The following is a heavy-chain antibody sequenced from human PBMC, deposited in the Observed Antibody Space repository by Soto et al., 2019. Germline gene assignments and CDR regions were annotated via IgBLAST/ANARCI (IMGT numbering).Heavy chain of an antibody. CDR3: AGGRYGAY. Sequence: QVHLVQSGAEVKKPGASVKVSCKGSGYTFTSYGITWVRQAPGQGLEWMGWISAHNGNTDYAQKLQGRVTVTRDPTPGTAYLELTLRRSVDTAVYYSAGGRYGAYWGQGALVTVSS. V-gene: IGHV1-18*01. CDR2: ISAHNGNT. CDR1: GYTFTSYG. D-gene: IGHD3-10*01. J-gene: IGHJ4*02.